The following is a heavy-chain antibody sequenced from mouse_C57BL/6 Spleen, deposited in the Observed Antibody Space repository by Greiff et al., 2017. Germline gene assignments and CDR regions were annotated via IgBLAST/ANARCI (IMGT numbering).Heavy chain of an antibody. D-gene: IGHD3-2*02. CDR3: ARHEGSSGYNAMGY. J-gene: IGHJ4*01. V-gene: IGHV1-62-2*01. CDR2: FYPGSGSI. Sequence: VQLQESGAELVKPGASVKLSCKASGYTFPEYTIHWVKQRSGQGLEWIGWFYPGSGSIKYNEKFKDKATFTADKSSSPVYMELSRWTSEDSAVYVCARHEGSSGYNAMGYWGQGPSVTVSS. CDR1: GYTFPEYT.